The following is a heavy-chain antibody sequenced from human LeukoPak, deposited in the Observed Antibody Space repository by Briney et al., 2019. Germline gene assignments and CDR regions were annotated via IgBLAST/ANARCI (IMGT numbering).Heavy chain of an antibody. CDR1: GFTFRSYL. J-gene: IGHJ4*02. V-gene: IGHV3-74*01. D-gene: IGHD5-24*01. CDR2: VIRDGSFT. Sequence: GGSLRLSCAASGFTFRSYLMHWVRQAPGKGLEWVSRVIRDGSFTNYADSVKGRFTISRDNAKNSLYLQMSSLRAEDTAVYFCVRDGDDFNFDYWGQGSLVTVSS. CDR3: VRDGDDFNFDY.